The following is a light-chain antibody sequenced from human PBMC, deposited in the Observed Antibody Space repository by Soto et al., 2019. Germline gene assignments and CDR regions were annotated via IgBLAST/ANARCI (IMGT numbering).Light chain of an antibody. CDR1: QTVRSN. Sequence: EIVMTQSPPTLSLSPGDRATLSCRASQTVRSNLAWYQQKAGQAPRVLIHGASTRATGVPDRFSGSGSGTDFTLTISSLQSEDFAVYYCQQYNGWPRTFGQGTQVELK. J-gene: IGKJ1*01. CDR2: GAS. V-gene: IGKV3-15*01. CDR3: QQYNGWPRT.